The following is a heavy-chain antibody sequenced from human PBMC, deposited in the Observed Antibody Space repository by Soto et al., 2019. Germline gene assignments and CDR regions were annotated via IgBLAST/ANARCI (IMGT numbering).Heavy chain of an antibody. CDR3: TTGITAEKY. CDR1: GLTLTDAW. J-gene: IGHJ4*02. CDR2: IKSKAHGGTT. D-gene: IGHD6-13*01. V-gene: IGHV3-15*07. Sequence: EVQLVESGGGFVKPGGSLRLSCAVSGLTLTDAWMNWVRQAPGKGLEWVGRIKSKAHGGTTDYGPPVKGRFTISRDDSRNILYLQMNGLKTEDTAVYYCTTGITAEKYWGQGTLVTVSS.